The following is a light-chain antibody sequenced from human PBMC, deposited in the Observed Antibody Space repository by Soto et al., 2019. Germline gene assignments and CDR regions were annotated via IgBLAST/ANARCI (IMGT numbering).Light chain of an antibody. CDR2: DVT. CDR1: SSDVGGYDY. CDR3: SSHTSSDSWV. Sequence: QSALTQPASVSGSPGQSIAISCTGTSSDVGGYDYVSWYQQHPGRAPKLIIYDVTNRPSGVSNRFSGSKSGNTASLTISGLQTEHEADYFCSSHTSSDSWVFGGGTKLTVL. V-gene: IGLV2-14*03. J-gene: IGLJ3*02.